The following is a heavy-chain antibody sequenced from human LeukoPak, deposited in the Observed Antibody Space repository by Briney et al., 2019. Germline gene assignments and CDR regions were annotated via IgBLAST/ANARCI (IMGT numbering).Heavy chain of an antibody. J-gene: IGHJ5*02. CDR2: INHSGST. D-gene: IGHD3-3*02. V-gene: IGHV4-34*01. CDR1: GGSFSAFY. Sequence: SETLSLTCAVYGGSFSAFYWAWIRQSPEKGLEWIGEINHSGSTNYNPSLKSRATVSVDTSKNQVSLKLRSVTAADTAVYYCARLTGGDFSIFGVVCYPPGIVLNWFDPWGQGTQVIVSS. CDR3: ARLTGGDFSIFGVVCYPPGIVLNWFDP.